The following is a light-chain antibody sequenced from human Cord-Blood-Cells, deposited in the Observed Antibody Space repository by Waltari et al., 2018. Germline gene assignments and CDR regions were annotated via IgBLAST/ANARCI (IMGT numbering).Light chain of an antibody. V-gene: IGKV1-39*01. J-gene: IGKJ4*01. Sequence: DIEMTQSPSSLSASVGDSVITTCRASPSISSHLNWYQQKPGKAPKLLIYAASSLQSGVPSRFSGSGSGTDFTLTISSLQPEDFATYYCQQSYSTVTFGGGTKVEIK. CDR3: QQSYSTVT. CDR1: PSISSH. CDR2: AAS.